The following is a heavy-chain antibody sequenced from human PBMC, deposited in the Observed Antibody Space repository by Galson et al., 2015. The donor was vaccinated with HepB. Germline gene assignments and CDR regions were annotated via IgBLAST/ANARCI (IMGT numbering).Heavy chain of an antibody. V-gene: IGHV1-69*04. D-gene: IGHD6-19*01. Sequence: SVKVSCKASGGTFSSYTISWVRQAPGQGLEWMGRIIPILGIANYAQKFQGRVTITADKSTSTAYMELSSLRSEDTAVYYCARDLTRGMIAVAGTAWFDPWGQGTLVTVSS. CDR3: ARDLTRGMIAVAGTAWFDP. CDR1: GGTFSSYT. CDR2: IIPILGIA. J-gene: IGHJ5*02.